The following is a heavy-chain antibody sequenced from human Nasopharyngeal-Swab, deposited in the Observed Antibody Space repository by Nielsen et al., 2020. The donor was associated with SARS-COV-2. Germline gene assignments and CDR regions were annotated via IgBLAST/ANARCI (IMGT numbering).Heavy chain of an antibody. CDR2: ISFDVINQ. CDR1: GFRFSGYG. V-gene: IGHV3-30*03. D-gene: IGHD6-25*01. CDR3: ARDILGSSGWKHFDS. J-gene: IGHJ4*02. Sequence: WGSLRLSCAASGFRFSGYGMPWVRQAPGKGLEWVAYISFDVINQAYAESARGRFTVSRDNSKNTLFLQMNSLIIEDTAVYYCARDILGSSGWKHFDSWGQGTLVTVSS.